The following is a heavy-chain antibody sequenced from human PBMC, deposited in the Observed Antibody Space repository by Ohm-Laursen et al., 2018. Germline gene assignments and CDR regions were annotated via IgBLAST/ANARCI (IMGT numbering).Heavy chain of an antibody. CDR2: IWYDGTNR. CDR1: GFSFNDYG. J-gene: IGHJ1*01. Sequence: SLRLSCSASGFSFNDYGMHWVRQAPGKGLEWVAVIWYDGTNRYYADSVEGRFTISRDKFKNTLDLQMHGLRAEDTAVYYCTKDLEAFHLTHGYFQHWGQGSLVTVSS. V-gene: IGHV3-33*03. CDR3: TKDLEAFHLTHGYFQH. D-gene: IGHD3-3*01.